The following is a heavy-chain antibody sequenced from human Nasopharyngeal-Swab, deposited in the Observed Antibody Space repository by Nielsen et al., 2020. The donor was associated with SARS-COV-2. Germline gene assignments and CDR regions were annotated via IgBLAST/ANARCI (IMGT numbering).Heavy chain of an antibody. D-gene: IGHD5-12*01. CDR2: LSTYNGNT. V-gene: IGHV1-18*01. CDR1: GYTFSGYG. CDR3: ARAAGDGIVATIWNYYYYGMDV. Sequence: ASVKVSCRASGYTFSGYGFSWVRQAPGQGLEWMGWLSTYNGNTNYAQKFQGRVTMTTDTSTSTAYMELRSLRSDDTAVDYCARAAGDGIVATIWNYYYYGMDVWGQGTTVTVSS. J-gene: IGHJ6*02.